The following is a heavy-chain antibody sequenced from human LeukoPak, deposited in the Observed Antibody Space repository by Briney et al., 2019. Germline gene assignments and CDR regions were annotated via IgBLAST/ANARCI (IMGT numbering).Heavy chain of an antibody. D-gene: IGHD3-16*02. CDR2: IIPIFGTA. V-gene: IGHV1-69*13. CDR3: ARGGGFSDYVWGSYPHNWFDP. J-gene: IGHJ5*02. Sequence: ASVKVSCKASGGTFSSYAISWVRQAPGQGLEWMGGIIPIFGTANYAQKFQGRVTITADESTSTAYMELSSLRSEDTAVYYCARGGGFSDYVWGSYPHNWFDPLGQGTLVTVSA. CDR1: GGTFSSYA.